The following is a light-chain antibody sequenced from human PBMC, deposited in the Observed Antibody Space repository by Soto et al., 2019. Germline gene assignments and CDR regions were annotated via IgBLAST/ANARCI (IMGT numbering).Light chain of an antibody. V-gene: IGLV1-51*01. CDR1: NSNIGNNY. J-gene: IGLJ1*01. CDR2: DNN. CDR3: GTWDSSLSAGV. Sequence: QSVLTQPPSVSATPGQTVTISCSGSNSNIGNNYVSWYQQLPGTAPKLLIYDNNKRPSEIPDRFSGSKSGPSATLGITGLQTGDEADYYYGTWDSSLSAGVFGTGTKVTVL.